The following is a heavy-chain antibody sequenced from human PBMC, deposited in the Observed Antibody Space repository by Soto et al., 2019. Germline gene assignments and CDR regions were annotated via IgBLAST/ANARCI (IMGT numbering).Heavy chain of an antibody. V-gene: IGHV1-69*06. D-gene: IGHD1-26*01. Sequence: ASVKVSCKASGGTFSSYAISWVRQAPGQGLEWMGGIIPIFGTANYAQKFQGRVTITADKSTSTAYMELSSLRSEDTAGYYCASQGEYGNWFDPWGQGTLVTVSS. CDR1: GGTFSSYA. CDR2: IIPIFGTA. J-gene: IGHJ5*02. CDR3: ASQGEYGNWFDP.